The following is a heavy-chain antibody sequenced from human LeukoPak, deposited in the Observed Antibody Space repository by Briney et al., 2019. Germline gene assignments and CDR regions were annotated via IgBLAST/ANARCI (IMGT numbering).Heavy chain of an antibody. CDR1: GFTFSSYG. CDR3: AKDLHRKVVLHYYYMDV. J-gene: IGHJ6*03. Sequence: GGSRRLSCAASGFTFSSYGMHWVRQAPGKGLEWLAFIRYDENNKNYAESVKGRFTISRDNSKNALYLQMSSLRVEDTAVYYFAKDLHRKVVLHYYYMDVWGKGTTVTVSS. V-gene: IGHV3-30*02. D-gene: IGHD2-15*01. CDR2: IRYDENNK.